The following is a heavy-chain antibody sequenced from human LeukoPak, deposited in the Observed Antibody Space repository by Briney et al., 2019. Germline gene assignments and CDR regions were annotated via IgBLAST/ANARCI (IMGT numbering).Heavy chain of an antibody. V-gene: IGHV3-21*06. CDR1: GFTFSRYS. CDR3: ARDRSGIGNAFDI. Sequence: GVSLRLSCAASGFTFSRYSMNWVRQAPGKGLKWVSSISGSSNYIYYTDSVKGRFTISRDNAKNLLYLQMTSLRAEDTAVYYCARDRSGIGNAFDIWGQGTMVAVSS. CDR2: ISGSSNYI. D-gene: IGHD3-10*01. J-gene: IGHJ3*02.